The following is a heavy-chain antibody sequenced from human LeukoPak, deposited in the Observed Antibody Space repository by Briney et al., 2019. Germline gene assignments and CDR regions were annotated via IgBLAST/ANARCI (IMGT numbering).Heavy chain of an antibody. D-gene: IGHD3-16*01. J-gene: IGHJ4*02. CDR2: MNPNSGNT. Sequence: ASVKVSCKASGYTFTSYDINWVRQATGQGLEWMGWMNPNSGNTGYAQKFQGRVTMTRNTSISTAYMELSSLRSEDTAVYYCARDNDSRDPPHFDYWGQGTLVTVSA. CDR3: ARDNDSRDPPHFDY. V-gene: IGHV1-8*01. CDR1: GYTFTSYD.